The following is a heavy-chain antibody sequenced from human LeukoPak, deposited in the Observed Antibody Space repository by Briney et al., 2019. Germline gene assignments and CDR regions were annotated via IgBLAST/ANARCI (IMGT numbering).Heavy chain of an antibody. Sequence: GESLKISCKGSGYSFTSYWISWVRQMPGKGLEWMGRIDPSDSYTNYSPSLQGHVTMSADKSISTAYPQWSSLKASDTAIYYCARGSYLTADYWGQGTLVTVSS. D-gene: IGHD1-20*01. V-gene: IGHV5-10-1*01. J-gene: IGHJ4*02. CDR3: ARGSYLTADY. CDR2: IDPSDSYT. CDR1: GYSFTSYW.